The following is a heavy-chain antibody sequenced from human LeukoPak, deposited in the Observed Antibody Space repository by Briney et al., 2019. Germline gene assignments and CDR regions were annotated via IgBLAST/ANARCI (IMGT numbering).Heavy chain of an antibody. J-gene: IGHJ4*02. CDR1: GFTFSSYA. Sequence: GGSLRLSCAASGFTFSSYAMSWVRQAPGKGLEWVSAISGSGGSTYYADSVKGRFTISRDNSKNTLYLQMNSLRAEDTAVYYCAKDHSGAWLFKIYFDYWGQGTLVTVSS. V-gene: IGHV3-23*01. CDR2: ISGSGGST. D-gene: IGHD3-22*01. CDR3: AKDHSGAWLFKIYFDY.